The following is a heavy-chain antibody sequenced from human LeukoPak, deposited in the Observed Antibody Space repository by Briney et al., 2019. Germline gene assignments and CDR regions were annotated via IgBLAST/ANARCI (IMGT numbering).Heavy chain of an antibody. CDR3: ATSYDAKTAPYDL. Sequence: SETLSLTCTVSGGSITSYCWSWVRQPPGKGLEWIGYIHTSGSTDYNPSLRSRVTMSVDTSKNQLSLELRFLTAADTAVYYCATSYDAKTAPYDLWGQGTLVTVSS. CDR1: GGSITSYC. D-gene: IGHD3-3*01. V-gene: IGHV4-4*09. CDR2: IHTSGST. J-gene: IGHJ5*02.